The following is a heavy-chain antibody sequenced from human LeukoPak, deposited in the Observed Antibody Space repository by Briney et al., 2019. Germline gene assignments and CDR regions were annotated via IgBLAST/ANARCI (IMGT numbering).Heavy chain of an antibody. CDR3: ARDQQQLDRDYYYYGMDV. CDR1: GGTFSSYA. J-gene: IGHJ6*02. CDR2: IIPTLGIA. V-gene: IGHV1-69*04. Sequence: SVKVSCKASGGTFSSYAISWVRQAPGQGLEWMGRIIPTLGIANYAQKFQGRVTITADKSTSTAYMELSSLRSEDTAVYYCARDQQQLDRDYYYYGMDVWGQGTTVTVSS. D-gene: IGHD6-13*01.